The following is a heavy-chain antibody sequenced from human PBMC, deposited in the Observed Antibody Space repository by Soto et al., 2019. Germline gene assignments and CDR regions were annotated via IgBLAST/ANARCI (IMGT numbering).Heavy chain of an antibody. CDR1: GYTFTSYD. CDR2: MNPNSGNT. J-gene: IGHJ6*02. D-gene: IGHD2-2*01. Sequence: GASVKVSCKASGYTFTSYDINWVRQATVQGLEWMGWMNPNSGNTGYAQKFQGRVTMTRNTSISTAYMGLSSLRSEDTAVYYCIRFYRSSTSCYGMDVVGQGTTVTGSS. V-gene: IGHV1-8*01. CDR3: IRFYRSSTSCYGMDV.